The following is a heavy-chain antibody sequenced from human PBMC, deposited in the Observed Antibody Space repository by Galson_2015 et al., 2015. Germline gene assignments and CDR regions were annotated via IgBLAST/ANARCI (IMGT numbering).Heavy chain of an antibody. J-gene: IGHJ4*02. CDR1: GFTFRSYA. CDR2: ISGSDDST. D-gene: IGHD3-10*01. CDR3: AKVAYYGSGAATGFYYFDY. V-gene: IGHV3-23*01. Sequence: SLRLSCAASGFTFRSYAMSWVRQAPGKGLECVSAISGSDDSTYYADSVKGRFSISRDNSKNRLYLQMNSLRAEDTAVYYCAKVAYYGSGAATGFYYFDYWGQGALVTVSS.